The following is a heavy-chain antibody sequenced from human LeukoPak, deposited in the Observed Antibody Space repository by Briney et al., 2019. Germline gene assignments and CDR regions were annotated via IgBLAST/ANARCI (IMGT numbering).Heavy chain of an antibody. CDR1: GFTFSTYG. Sequence: GGSLRLSCAASGFTFSTYGMHWVRQAPGKGLEWVAFIQYDGTNKYYADSVQGRFSISRDNSKNTLYLQMNSLRAEDTAVYYCAKDFETVAGGVIRAFDYWGQGTLVTVSS. CDR2: IQYDGTNK. V-gene: IGHV3-30*02. CDR3: AKDFETVAGGVIRAFDY. D-gene: IGHD6-19*01. J-gene: IGHJ4*02.